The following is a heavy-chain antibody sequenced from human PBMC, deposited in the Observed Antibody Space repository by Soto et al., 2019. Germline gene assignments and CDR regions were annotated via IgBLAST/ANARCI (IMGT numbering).Heavy chain of an antibody. CDR1: GGSISDTSYY. D-gene: IGHD6-19*01. Sequence: QLQLQESGPGLVKPSETLSLTCTVSGGSISDTSYYWGWIRQSPGKGLEWIGSIYYSGTTYYNPSLTSRVTISVDTSKNQFSLNLSSVTAADTAVYYCARRIAVGGTTNWFDPWGQGTLVTVSS. CDR2: IYYSGTT. J-gene: IGHJ5*02. V-gene: IGHV4-39*01. CDR3: ARRIAVGGTTNWFDP.